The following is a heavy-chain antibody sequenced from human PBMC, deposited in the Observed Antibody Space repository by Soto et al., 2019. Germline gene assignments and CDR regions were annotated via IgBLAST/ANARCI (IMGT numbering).Heavy chain of an antibody. CDR2: ILPIFGRT. CDR3: VTAGRVYSSAPRFYLEH. J-gene: IGHJ4*02. Sequence: QVQLVQSGAEVKKPGSSVKVTCKASGAIFSSNAISWVRQAPGQGVEWMGGILPIFGRTNHAQKCHGRVTIAPDGSTRTAYMELSSLKPEDTAVYSWVTAGRVYSSAPRFYLEHWGQGTVVTVSS. CDR1: GAIFSSNA. V-gene: IGHV1-69*01. D-gene: IGHD5-18*01.